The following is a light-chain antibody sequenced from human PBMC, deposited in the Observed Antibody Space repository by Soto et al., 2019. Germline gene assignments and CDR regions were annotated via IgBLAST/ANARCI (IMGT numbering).Light chain of an antibody. CDR1: QSISSTY. CDR2: DAS. CDR3: QHYDSARWT. V-gene: IGKV3-20*01. Sequence: EIVLTQSPGTLSLSPGERATLSCRASQSISSTYLTWYHQKPGQAPRLLIYDASRRATGIPDRFSGSGSGTDFSLTLSRLEPEDFAVYYCQHYDSARWTFGLGTKVEIK. J-gene: IGKJ1*01.